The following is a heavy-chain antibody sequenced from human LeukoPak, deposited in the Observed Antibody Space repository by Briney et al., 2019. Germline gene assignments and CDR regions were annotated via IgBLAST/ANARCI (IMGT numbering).Heavy chain of an antibody. J-gene: IGHJ4*02. D-gene: IGHD3-22*01. V-gene: IGHV3-23*01. CDR1: GFTFSSYG. CDR2: ISGSGGGT. Sequence: GGSLRLSCAASGFTFSSYGMSWVRQAPGKGLDWVSAISGSGGGTYYSDSVKGRFTISRDNSKDTLYLQMNSLRAEDTAVYYCAKDTTMIVVVSTPFDYWGQGTLVTVSS. CDR3: AKDTTMIVVVSTPFDY.